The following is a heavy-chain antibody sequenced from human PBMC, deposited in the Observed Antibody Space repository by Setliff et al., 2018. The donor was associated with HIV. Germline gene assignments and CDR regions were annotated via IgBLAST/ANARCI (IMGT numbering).Heavy chain of an antibody. J-gene: IGHJ2*01. CDR1: GFTFSSYA. CDR2: ISGSGGST. D-gene: IGHD1-26*01. CDR3: ARDEAIEGALTYFDL. Sequence: GESLKISCAASGFTFSSYAMSWVRQAPGKGLEWVPAISGSGGSTYYADSVKGRFTISRDNSKNTLYLQLNSLRAEDTAVYYCARDEAIEGALTYFDLWGRGTLVTVSS. V-gene: IGHV3-23*01.